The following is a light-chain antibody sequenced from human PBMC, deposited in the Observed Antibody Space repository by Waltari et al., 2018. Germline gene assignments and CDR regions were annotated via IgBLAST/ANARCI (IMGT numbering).Light chain of an antibody. Sequence: QSALTQPASVSGSPGQSITISCSGTDSDVGAYDFVSWYPQHPGKAPHLIIYEVSQRPSGISNRFSASKSGNTASLTISGLQAEDEADYYCSSYTTSSAPGVFGTGTRVTVL. CDR1: DSDVGAYDF. CDR2: EVS. V-gene: IGLV2-14*01. CDR3: SSYTTSSAPGV. J-gene: IGLJ1*01.